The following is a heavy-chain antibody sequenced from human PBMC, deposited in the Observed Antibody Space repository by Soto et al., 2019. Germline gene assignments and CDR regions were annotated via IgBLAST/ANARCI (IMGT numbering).Heavy chain of an antibody. CDR3: ARQVTYYYGSGSYLAFDY. CDR1: GGSISSYY. J-gene: IGHJ4*02. V-gene: IGHV4-59*08. CDR2: IYYSGST. Sequence: PSETLSLTCTVSGGSISSYYWSWIRQPPGKGLEWIGYIYYSGSTNYNPSLKSRVTISVDTSKNQFSLKLSSVTAADTAVYYCARQVTYYYGSGSYLAFDYWGQGTLVTVSS. D-gene: IGHD3-10*01.